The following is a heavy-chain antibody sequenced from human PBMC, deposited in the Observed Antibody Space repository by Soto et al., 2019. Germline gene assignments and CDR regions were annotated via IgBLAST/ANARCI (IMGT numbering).Heavy chain of an antibody. V-gene: IGHV3-72*01. CDR1: GFSCTDNY. CDR3: AREDIHCDFWNGYSSSYMYV. D-gene: IGHD3-3*01. J-gene: IGHJ6*03. Sequence: QPGGSLRLSCAASGFSCTDNYMGWVRLATGKGLEWVGRTRNKANSYTTEYAASVKGRLTISRDDSKNSLYLQMNSLKTEDTAVYYCAREDIHCDFWNGYSSSYMYVSCTGTTVTICS. CDR2: TRNKANSYTT.